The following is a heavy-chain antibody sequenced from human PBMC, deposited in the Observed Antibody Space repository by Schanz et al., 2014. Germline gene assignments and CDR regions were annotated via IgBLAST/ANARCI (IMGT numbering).Heavy chain of an antibody. V-gene: IGHV3-11*05. CDR3: ASVIMVAGNHRDGSDV. CDR2: ISNSGTYT. D-gene: IGHD6-19*01. CDR1: GFTFSDYY. Sequence: QVQLVESGGGLVKPGGSLRLSCAASGFTFSDYYMTWMRQAPGKGLEWISYISNSGTYTKYADSVKGRFVISRDNARSSLYLQMSSRRDGDAAVYYCASVIMVAGNHRDGSDVWGQGTTVIVSS. J-gene: IGHJ6*02.